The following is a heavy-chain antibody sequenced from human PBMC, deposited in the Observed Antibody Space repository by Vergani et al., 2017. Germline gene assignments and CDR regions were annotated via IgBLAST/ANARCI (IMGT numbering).Heavy chain of an antibody. J-gene: IGHJ5*02. CDR2: ISSNGGST. CDR3: ARASGDKGENWFDH. CDR1: GFTFSSYA. D-gene: IGHD2-21*02. Sequence: EVQLVESGGGLVQPGGSLRLSCAASGFTFSSYAMHWVRQAPGKGLEYVSAISSNGGSTYYANSVKGRFSISRDNSKNTLYLQMGSLRVEDMAVYYCARASGDKGENWFDHWGQGTLVTVSS. V-gene: IGHV3-64*01.